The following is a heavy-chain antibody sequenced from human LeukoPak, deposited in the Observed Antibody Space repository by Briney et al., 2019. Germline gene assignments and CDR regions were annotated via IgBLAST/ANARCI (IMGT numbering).Heavy chain of an antibody. CDR2: ISSSGSNI. CDR3: ARWWEAAAGKGFDP. CDR1: GFTFSDYY. V-gene: IGHV3-11*04. Sequence: PGGSLRLSCAASGFTFSDYYMSWIRQAPGKGLEWVSYISSSGSNIYYADSVKGRFTISRDNAKNSLYLQMNSLRAEDTAVYYCARWWEAAAGKGFDPWGQGTLVTVSS. D-gene: IGHD6-13*01. J-gene: IGHJ5*02.